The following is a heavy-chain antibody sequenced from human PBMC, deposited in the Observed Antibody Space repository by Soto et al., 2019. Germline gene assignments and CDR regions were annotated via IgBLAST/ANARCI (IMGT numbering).Heavy chain of an antibody. CDR2: IYYSGST. D-gene: IGHD4-17*01. CDR1: GGSISSGDYY. Sequence: QVQLQESGPGLVKPSQTLSLTCTVSGGSISSGDYYWSWIRQPPGKGLEWIGYIYYSGSTYYNPSLKSQVTISVDTPKNQFSPTLGSVTAAAADEYYCARTNFMTTGGGAEYWGQGTLVTVSS. J-gene: IGHJ4*02. V-gene: IGHV4-30-4*01. CDR3: ARTNFMTTGGGAEY.